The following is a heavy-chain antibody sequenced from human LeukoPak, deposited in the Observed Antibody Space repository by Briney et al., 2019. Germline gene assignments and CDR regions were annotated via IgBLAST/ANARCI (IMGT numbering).Heavy chain of an antibody. CDR2: INSDGSSI. CDR3: ARDWVYKIDY. V-gene: IGHV3-74*01. J-gene: IGHJ4*02. D-gene: IGHD5-24*01. Sequence: PGGSLRISCAASGFTFSSHWMHWVRQAPGKGLVWVSRINSDGSSISYADSVKGRFTISRDNAKNTLTLQMNSLRVEDTAVYFCARDWVYKIDYWGRGTLVTVSS. CDR1: GFTFSSHW.